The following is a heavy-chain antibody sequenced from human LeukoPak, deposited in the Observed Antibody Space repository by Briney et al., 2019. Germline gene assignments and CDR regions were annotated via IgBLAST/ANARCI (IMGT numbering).Heavy chain of an antibody. Sequence: GGSLRLSCAASGFTVSSSYMTWVRQAPGKGLEWVSLIYRGGSTYYADSVKGRFSISRDNSRNTLYLQMNSLKAEDTAVYYCARVADFSYGYKAWDYWGQGTLVTVSS. J-gene: IGHJ4*02. CDR1: GFTVSSSY. V-gene: IGHV3-66*01. D-gene: IGHD5-18*01. CDR3: ARVADFSYGYKAWDY. CDR2: IYRGGST.